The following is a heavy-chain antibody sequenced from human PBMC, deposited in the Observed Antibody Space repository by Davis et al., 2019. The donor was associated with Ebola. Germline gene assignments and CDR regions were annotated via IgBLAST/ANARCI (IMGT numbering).Heavy chain of an antibody. CDR3: AKGRGML. Sequence: GGSLRLSCAASGFTFSSYGMHWVRQAPGKGLEWVAVISYDGSNKYYADSVKGRFTIYRDNSKNTLYLQMNSLRAEDTAVYYCAKGRGMLWGQGTLVTVSS. CDR1: GFTFSSYG. V-gene: IGHV3-30*18. D-gene: IGHD2-8*01. J-gene: IGHJ4*02. CDR2: ISYDGSNK.